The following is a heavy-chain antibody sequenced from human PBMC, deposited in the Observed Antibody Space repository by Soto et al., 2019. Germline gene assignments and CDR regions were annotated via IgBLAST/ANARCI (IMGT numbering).Heavy chain of an antibody. CDR3: ARVYDSSGSYWYFDL. D-gene: IGHD3-22*01. J-gene: IGHJ2*01. V-gene: IGHV5-51*01. CDR1: GYSFTSYW. Sequence: GESLKISCKGSGYSFTSYWIGWVRQMPGKGLEWMGIIYPGDSDTRYSPSFQGQVTISADKSISTAYLQWSSLKASDTAMYYCARVYDSSGSYWYFDLWGRGTPVTVSS. CDR2: IYPGDSDT.